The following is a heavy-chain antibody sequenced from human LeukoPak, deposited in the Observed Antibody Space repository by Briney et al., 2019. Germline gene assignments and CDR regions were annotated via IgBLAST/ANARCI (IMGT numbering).Heavy chain of an antibody. Sequence: TPSETLSLTCTVSGGSISSYYWSWIRQPAGKGLEWIGRIYTSGSTNHNPSLKSRVTISVDKSKNQFSLKLGSVTAADTAVYYCARDVEMAIWGQGTMVTVSS. V-gene: IGHV4-4*07. CDR2: IYTSGST. D-gene: IGHD5-24*01. CDR1: GGSISSYY. J-gene: IGHJ3*02. CDR3: ARDVEMAI.